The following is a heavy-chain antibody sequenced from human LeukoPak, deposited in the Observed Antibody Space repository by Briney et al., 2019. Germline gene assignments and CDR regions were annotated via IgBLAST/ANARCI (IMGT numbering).Heavy chain of an antibody. D-gene: IGHD3-10*01. Sequence: GGSLRLSCAAYGFTFSSYGMRWVRQAPGKGLEWVSATSGSGVSTYYADSVKGRSTISRDNSKNTLYLKMNSLRADDTALYYCAKDLGFGGPHDAFDIWGQGTMVTVSS. CDR2: TSGSGVST. CDR3: AKDLGFGGPHDAFDI. J-gene: IGHJ3*02. CDR1: GFTFSSYG. V-gene: IGHV3-23*01.